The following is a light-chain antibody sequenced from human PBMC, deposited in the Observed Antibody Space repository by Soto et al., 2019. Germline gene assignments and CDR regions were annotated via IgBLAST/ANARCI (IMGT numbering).Light chain of an antibody. CDR2: GVS. V-gene: IGKV3-15*01. J-gene: IGKJ1*01. CDR1: QSVRSN. CDR3: QQYNSWPPT. Sequence: EVVMTQSPAALSVSPGERATLSCRASQSVRSNFAWYQQKPGQAPRLLIYGVSTRATGIPARFSGSGSGTEFTLTISSLQSEDFAVYCCQQYNSWPPTFGQGTKVDVK.